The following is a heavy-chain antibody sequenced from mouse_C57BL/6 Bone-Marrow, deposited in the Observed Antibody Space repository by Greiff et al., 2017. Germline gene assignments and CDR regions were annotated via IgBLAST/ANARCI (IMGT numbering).Heavy chain of an antibody. Sequence: VQLQESGAELMKPGASVKLSCKATGYTFTSYWMHWVKQRPGQGLEWIGMIHPNSGSTNYNEKFKSKATLTVDKSSSTAYMQLSSLTSEDSAVYYCARNSSGYDYAMDYWGQGTSVTVSS. CDR3: ARNSSGYDYAMDY. D-gene: IGHD3-2*02. CDR2: IHPNSGST. CDR1: GYTFTSYW. V-gene: IGHV1-64*01. J-gene: IGHJ4*01.